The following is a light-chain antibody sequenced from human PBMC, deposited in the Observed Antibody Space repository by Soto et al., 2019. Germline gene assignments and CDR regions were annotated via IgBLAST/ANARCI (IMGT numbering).Light chain of an antibody. V-gene: IGKV3-20*01. Sequence: EIVLTQSPGTLSLSPGERATLSCRASQSVSSSYLAWYQQKPGQAPRLLIYGASSRAIGIPDRFSSSGSGTDFTLTISRLEPEAFAVYYCQQYGSSPPITFGQGTRLEIK. J-gene: IGKJ5*01. CDR2: GAS. CDR3: QQYGSSPPIT. CDR1: QSVSSSY.